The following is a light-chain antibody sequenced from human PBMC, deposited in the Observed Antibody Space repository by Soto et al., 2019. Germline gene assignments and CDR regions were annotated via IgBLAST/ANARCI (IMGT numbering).Light chain of an antibody. CDR3: QQYGRSWWT. Sequence: EFVLTQSPGTLSLSPGERATLSCRASQSVSSSYLDWYQQKPGQAPRLLIYGASSRATGIPDRFSGSGSGTDCTLTISRLEPEDVAVYYCQQYGRSWWTFGQGTKVEIK. J-gene: IGKJ1*01. CDR2: GAS. CDR1: QSVSSSY. V-gene: IGKV3-20*01.